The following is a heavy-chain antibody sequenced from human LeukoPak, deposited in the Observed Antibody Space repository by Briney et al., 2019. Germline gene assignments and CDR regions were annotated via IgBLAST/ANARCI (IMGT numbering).Heavy chain of an antibody. J-gene: IGHJ3*02. CDR1: GFTFSSYA. CDR2: ISGSGGST. CDR3: AKEGEEAPIGIAFDI. Sequence: TGGSLRLPCAASGFTFSSYAMSWVRQAPGKGLEWVSAISGSGGSTYYADSVKGRFTISRDNSKNTLYLQMNSLRAEDTAVYYCAKEGEEAPIGIAFDIWGQGTMVTVSS. V-gene: IGHV3-23*01. D-gene: IGHD1-14*01.